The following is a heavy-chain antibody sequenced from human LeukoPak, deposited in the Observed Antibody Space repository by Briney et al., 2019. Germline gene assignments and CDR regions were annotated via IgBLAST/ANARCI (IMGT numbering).Heavy chain of an antibody. J-gene: IGHJ6*02. Sequence: SVKVSCKASGGTFSSYAISWVRQAPGQGLEWMGRIIPILGIANYAQKFQGRVTITADKSTSTAYMELSSLRSEDTAVYYCARDSSFERDYYYGMDVWGQGTTVTVSS. CDR3: ARDSSFERDYYYGMDV. CDR1: GGTFSSYA. V-gene: IGHV1-69*04. CDR2: IIPILGIA.